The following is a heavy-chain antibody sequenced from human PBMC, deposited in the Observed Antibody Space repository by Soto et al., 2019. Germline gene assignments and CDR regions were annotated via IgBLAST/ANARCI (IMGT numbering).Heavy chain of an antibody. CDR1: GFTFSSYS. V-gene: IGHV3-21*01. J-gene: IGHJ5*02. D-gene: IGHD4-4*01. CDR2: ISSSSSYI. Sequence: GGSLRLSCAASGFTFSSYSMNWVRQAPGKGLEWVSSISSSSSYIYYADSVKGRFTISRDNAKNSLYLQMNSLRAEDTAVYYCARDGLQGEFDPWGQGTLVTVSS. CDR3: ARDGLQGEFDP.